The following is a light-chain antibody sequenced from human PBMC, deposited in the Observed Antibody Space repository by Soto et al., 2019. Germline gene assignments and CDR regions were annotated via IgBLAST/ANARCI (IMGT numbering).Light chain of an antibody. Sequence: DIQMTQSPSSLSASVEDRVIITFLASQSISNHLNWYQQKPGKAPKLLIFATSSLQSGVPSRFSGSRSGPDFTLTISSLQPEDFATYYCQQSYSTPQTFGPGTKVDIK. CDR1: QSISNH. CDR2: ATS. V-gene: IGKV1-39*01. CDR3: QQSYSTPQT. J-gene: IGKJ1*01.